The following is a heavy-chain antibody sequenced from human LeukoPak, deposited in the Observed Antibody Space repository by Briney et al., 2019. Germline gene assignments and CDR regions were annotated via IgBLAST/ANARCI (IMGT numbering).Heavy chain of an antibody. D-gene: IGHD6-19*01. CDR2: IFTRGTT. CDR3: ARSSLAVYFNY. J-gene: IGHJ4*02. CDR1: GGSISSGSYY. V-gene: IGHV4-61*09. Sequence: SQTLSLTCTVSGGSISSGSYYWNRIRQPAGKGLEWLGDIFTRGTTNYNASLESRLTISLDTARNQFSLSLRSVTAADTAIYFCARSSLAVYFNYWGQGTLVTASS.